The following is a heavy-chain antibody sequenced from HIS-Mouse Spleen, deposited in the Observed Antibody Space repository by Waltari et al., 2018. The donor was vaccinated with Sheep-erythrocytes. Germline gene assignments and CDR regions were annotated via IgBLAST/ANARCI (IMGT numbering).Heavy chain of an antibody. Sequence: EVQLVESGGGLVQPGGSLRLSCAASGFTVSSNYMGWVRQAPGKGREWVSVIYSGGSTYYADSVKGRFTISRDNSKNTLYLQMNSLRAEDTAVYYCARDSNWNYAFDIWGQGTMVTVSS. CDR2: IYSGGST. CDR1: GFTVSSNY. D-gene: IGHD1-7*01. V-gene: IGHV3-66*01. J-gene: IGHJ3*02. CDR3: ARDSNWNYAFDI.